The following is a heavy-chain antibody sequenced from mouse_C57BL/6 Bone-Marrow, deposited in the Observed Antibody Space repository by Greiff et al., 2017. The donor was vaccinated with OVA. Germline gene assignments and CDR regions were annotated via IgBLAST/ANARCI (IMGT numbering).Heavy chain of an antibody. V-gene: IGHV1-59*01. J-gene: IGHJ2*02. Sequence: QVQLQQPGAELVRPGTSVKLSCKASGYTFTNYWMHWVKQRPGQGLEWIGVIAPSDSYINYNQKFKGRATLTVDTSSSTAYMHLSSLTSEDSAVYYCAHYGRRLYLHYWGQGTSLTVSS. CDR2: IAPSDSYI. D-gene: IGHD1-1*01. CDR3: AHYGRRLYLHY. CDR1: GYTFTNYW.